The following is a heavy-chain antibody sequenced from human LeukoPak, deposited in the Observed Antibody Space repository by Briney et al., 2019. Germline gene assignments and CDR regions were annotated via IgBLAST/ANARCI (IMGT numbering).Heavy chain of an antibody. V-gene: IGHV4-38-2*01. Sequence: SETLSLTCAVSGYSNSSGYYWGWIRQPPGKGLEWIGSIYHSGSTYYNPSLKSRVTISVDTSKNQFSLKLSSVTAADTAVYYCARGAGIVVVPAANWFDPWGQGTLVTVSS. CDR3: ARGAGIVVVPAANWFDP. CDR1: GYSNSSGYY. J-gene: IGHJ5*02. CDR2: IYHSGST. D-gene: IGHD2-2*01.